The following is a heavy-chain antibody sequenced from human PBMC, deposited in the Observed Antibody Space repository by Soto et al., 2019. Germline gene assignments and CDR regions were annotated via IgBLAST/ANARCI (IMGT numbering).Heavy chain of an antibody. V-gene: IGHV1-18*04. D-gene: IGHD3-3*01. J-gene: IGHJ6*02. CDR2: ISAYNGNT. CDR1: GYTFTSYG. CDR3: TTGRITTFGVVTPARYGMDV. Sequence: ASVKVSCKASGYTFTSYGISWVRQAPGQGLEWMGWISAYNGNTNYAQKLQGRVTMTTDTSTSTAYMELRSLKTEDTAVYYCTTGRITTFGVVTPARYGMDVWGQGTTVTVSS.